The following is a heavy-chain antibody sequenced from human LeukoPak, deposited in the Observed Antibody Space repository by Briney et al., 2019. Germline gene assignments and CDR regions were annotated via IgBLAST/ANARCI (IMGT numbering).Heavy chain of an antibody. CDR2: IRQDGSEK. D-gene: IGHD3-16*02. CDR3: ARERGSYLYPSDY. J-gene: IGHJ4*02. V-gene: IGHV3-7*01. Sequence: PGGSLRLSCAASGFTFSNYWMSWVRQAPGKGLEWVANIRQDGSEKYYVDSVKGRFTISRDNAKNSLYLQMNSLRVEDTAVYYCARERGSYLYPSDYWGQGTLVTVSS. CDR1: GFTFSNYW.